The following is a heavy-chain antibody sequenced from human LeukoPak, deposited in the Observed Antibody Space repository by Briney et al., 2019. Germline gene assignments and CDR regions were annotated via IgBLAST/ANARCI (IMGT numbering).Heavy chain of an antibody. Sequence: AVKVSCKASGGTFSSYTISWVRQAPGQGLEWMGRIIPILGIANYAQKFQGRVTITADKSTSTAYMELSSPRSEDTAVYYCARDSSSWYPFDYWGQGTLVTVSS. V-gene: IGHV1-69*04. J-gene: IGHJ4*02. CDR1: GGTFSSYT. D-gene: IGHD6-13*01. CDR3: ARDSSSWYPFDY. CDR2: IIPILGIA.